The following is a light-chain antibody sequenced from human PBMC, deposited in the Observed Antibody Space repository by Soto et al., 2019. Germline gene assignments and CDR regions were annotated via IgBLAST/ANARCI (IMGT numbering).Light chain of an antibody. CDR2: DAS. V-gene: IGKV1-5*01. CDR3: QQYNSYSWT. Sequence: DIPMTQSPSPLSASVGDRVTITCRASQSISSWVAWYQQKPGKAPKLLIYDASSLESGVPSRFSGSGSGTEFTLTISSLQPDDFAAYYCQQYNSYSWTFGQGTKVEIK. CDR1: QSISSW. J-gene: IGKJ1*01.